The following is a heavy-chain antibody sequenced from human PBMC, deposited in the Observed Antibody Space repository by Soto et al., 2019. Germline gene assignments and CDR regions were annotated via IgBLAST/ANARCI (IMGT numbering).Heavy chain of an antibody. D-gene: IGHD6-6*01. V-gene: IGHV4-34*01. J-gene: IGHJ5*02. CDR1: GGSFSGYY. CDR3: ARSIAKNWFDP. CDR2: INHSGST. Sequence: QVQLQQWGAGLLKPSETLSLTCAVYGGSFSGYYWSWIRQPPGKGLEGSGEINHSGSTNYNPSLKSRVTISVDTSKNQFSLKLSSVTAADTAVYYCARSIAKNWFDPWGQGTLVTVSS.